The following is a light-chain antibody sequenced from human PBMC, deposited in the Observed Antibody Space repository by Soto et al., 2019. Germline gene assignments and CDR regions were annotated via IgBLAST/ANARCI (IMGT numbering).Light chain of an antibody. V-gene: IGKV3-15*01. Sequence: EVVMRQSPATLPVSPGEGATLSCRASQGIGDTLAWSQHKPGQNPRLLIYDTTTKATGVRARFSGSRSGTEFTLTINSLQSEDFAVYYCQQYCSSPPYTFGKGTKLESK. CDR1: QGIGDT. J-gene: IGKJ2*01. CDR2: DTT. CDR3: QQYCSSPPYT.